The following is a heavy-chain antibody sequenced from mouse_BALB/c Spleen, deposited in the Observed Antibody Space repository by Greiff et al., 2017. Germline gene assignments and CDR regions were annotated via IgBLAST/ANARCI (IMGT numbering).Heavy chain of an antibody. J-gene: IGHJ3*01. D-gene: IGHD4-1*01. CDR3: ARSWEAWFAY. CDR1: GYSITSDYA. CDR2: ISYSGST. V-gene: IGHV3-2*02. Sequence: EVKLQESGPGLVKPSQSLSLTCTVTGYSITSDYAWNWIRQFPGNKLEWMGYISYSGSTSYNPSLKSRISITRDTSKNQFFLQLNSVTTEDTATYYCARSWEAWFAYWGQGTLVTVSA.